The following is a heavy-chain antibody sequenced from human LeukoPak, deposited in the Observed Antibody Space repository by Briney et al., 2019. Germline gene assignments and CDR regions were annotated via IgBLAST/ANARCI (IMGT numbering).Heavy chain of an antibody. CDR1: GYRFTSYW. CDR2: IYPGDSDT. Sequence: GESLKISCKGSGYRFTSYWIGWVRQMPGKGLEWMGIIYPGDSDTRYSPSFQGQVTISADKSISTAYLQWSSLKASDTAMYYCARSYYDSSGYYSHDYWGQGTLVTVSS. J-gene: IGHJ4*02. D-gene: IGHD3-22*01. CDR3: ARSYYDSSGYYSHDY. V-gene: IGHV5-51*01.